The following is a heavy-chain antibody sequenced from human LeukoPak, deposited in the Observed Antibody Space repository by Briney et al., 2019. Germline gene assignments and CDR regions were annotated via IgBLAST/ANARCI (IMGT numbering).Heavy chain of an antibody. J-gene: IGHJ6*02. CDR1: GFTFSSYG. D-gene: IGHD1-1*01. CDR3: AKGGGGGSTTGTTKGNYYYYYGMDV. CDR2: ISYDGSNK. V-gene: IGHV3-30*18. Sequence: PGSSLRLSCAASGFTFSSYGMHWVRQAPGKGLESVAVISYDGSNKYYADSVKGRFSISRDNSKNTLYLQMNSLRAEDTAVYYWAKGGGGGSTTGTTKGNYYYYYGMDVWGQGTTVTVSS.